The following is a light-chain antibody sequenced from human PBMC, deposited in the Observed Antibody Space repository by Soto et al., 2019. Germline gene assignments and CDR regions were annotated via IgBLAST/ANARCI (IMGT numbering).Light chain of an antibody. CDR1: QSVSRN. V-gene: IGKV3-15*01. CDR2: RTS. Sequence: EVVLTHSPATLSVSPGDRATLSCRASQSVSRNLAWYQQKPGQAPRLLMFRTSSRATGFPARFSGSGSGTEFNLTISSLQSEDFGVYYCQQYNNWPRATFGGGTKVDIK. CDR3: QQYNNWPRAT. J-gene: IGKJ4*01.